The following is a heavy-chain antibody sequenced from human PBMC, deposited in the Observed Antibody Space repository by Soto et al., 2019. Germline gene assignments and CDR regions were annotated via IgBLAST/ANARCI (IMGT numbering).Heavy chain of an antibody. CDR3: ARGTPTVTTADY. Sequence: SLRLCCAASVFTFSSYAIHWVRQAPGKGLEWVAVISYDGSNKYYADSVKGRFTISRDNSKNTLYLQMNSLRAEDTAVYYCARGTPTVTTADYWGQGTLVTVSS. J-gene: IGHJ4*02. CDR2: ISYDGSNK. D-gene: IGHD4-17*01. V-gene: IGHV3-30-3*01. CDR1: VFTFSSYA.